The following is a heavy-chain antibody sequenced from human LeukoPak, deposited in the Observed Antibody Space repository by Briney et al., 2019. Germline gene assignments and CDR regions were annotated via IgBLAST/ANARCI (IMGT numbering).Heavy chain of an antibody. CDR2: INPNSGGT. D-gene: IGHD2-15*01. V-gene: IGHV1-2*02. Sequence: ASVKVSCKASGYTFTGYYMHWVRRAPGQGLEWMGWINPNSGGTNYAQKFQGRVTMTRDTSISTAYMELGRLRSDDTAVYYCARDPNPSGGSAFDIWGQGTMVTVSS. CDR3: ARDPNPSGGSAFDI. CDR1: GYTFTGYY. J-gene: IGHJ3*02.